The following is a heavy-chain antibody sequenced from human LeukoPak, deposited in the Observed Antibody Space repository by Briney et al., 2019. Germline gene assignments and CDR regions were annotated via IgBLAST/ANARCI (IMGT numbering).Heavy chain of an antibody. D-gene: IGHD2-2*01. Sequence: SSETLSLTCTVSGGSISSGGYYWSWIRQPPGKGLEWIGYIYHSGSTNYNPSLKSRVTISVDTSKNQFSLKLSSVTAADTAVYYCARHPGRGKDIVVVPAALDAFDIWGQGTMVTVSS. CDR2: IYHSGST. CDR1: GGSISSGGYY. CDR3: ARHPGRGKDIVVVPAALDAFDI. J-gene: IGHJ3*02. V-gene: IGHV4-30-2*01.